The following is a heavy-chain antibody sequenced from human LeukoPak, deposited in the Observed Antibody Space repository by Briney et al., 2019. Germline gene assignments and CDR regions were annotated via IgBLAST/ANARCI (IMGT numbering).Heavy chain of an antibody. CDR3: ARDASNYGSGSY. J-gene: IGHJ4*02. CDR2: IYHSGST. V-gene: IGHV4-38-2*02. D-gene: IGHD3-10*01. Sequence: PSETLSLTCTVSGYSISSGYYWGWIRQPPGKGLEWIGSIYHSGSTYYNPSLKSRVTISVDTSKNQFSLKLSSVTAADTAVYYCARDASNYGSGSYWGQGTLVTVSS. CDR1: GYSISSGYY.